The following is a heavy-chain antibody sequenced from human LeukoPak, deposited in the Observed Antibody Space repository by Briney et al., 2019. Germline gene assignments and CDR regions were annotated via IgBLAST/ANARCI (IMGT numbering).Heavy chain of an antibody. CDR2: IYTSGST. V-gene: IGHV4-61*02. CDR1: GGSISSGSYY. J-gene: IGHJ4*02. D-gene: IGHD4-17*01. CDR3: ARVGAPHGDCDY. Sequence: SETLSLTCTVSGGSISSGSYYWSWIRQPAGKGLEWIGRIYTSGSTNYNPSLKSRVTISVDTSKNQFSLKLSSVTAADTAVYYCARVGAPHGDCDYWGKGTLVTVSS.